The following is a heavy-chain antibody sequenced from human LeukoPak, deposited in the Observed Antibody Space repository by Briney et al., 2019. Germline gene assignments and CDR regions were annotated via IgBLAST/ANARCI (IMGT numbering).Heavy chain of an antibody. J-gene: IGHJ4*02. Sequence: ASVKVSCKASGYTFTGHYMHWVRQAPGQGLEWMGWINPNSGATNYAQKFQGRVTMTRDTSIGTAYLELSRLTSDDTAVYYCARGLRYFDWLVRLFDYWGQGTLVTVSS. CDR1: GYTFTGHY. D-gene: IGHD3-9*01. CDR3: ARGLRYFDWLVRLFDY. CDR2: INPNSGAT. V-gene: IGHV1-2*02.